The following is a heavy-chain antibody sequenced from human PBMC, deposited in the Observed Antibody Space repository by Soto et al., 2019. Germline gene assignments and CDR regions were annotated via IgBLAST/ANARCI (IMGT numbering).Heavy chain of an antibody. Sequence: PGGSLRLSCAASGFTFSDHYMDWVRQAPGKGLEWVGRSRNKANTYTTEYAASVKGRFTISRDESQNSLYLQMNSLKTEDTAVYYCARVSNSGWYYFDSWGQGTLVTVSS. D-gene: IGHD6-19*01. V-gene: IGHV3-72*01. J-gene: IGHJ4*02. CDR1: GFTFSDHY. CDR2: SRNKANTYTT. CDR3: ARVSNSGWYYFDS.